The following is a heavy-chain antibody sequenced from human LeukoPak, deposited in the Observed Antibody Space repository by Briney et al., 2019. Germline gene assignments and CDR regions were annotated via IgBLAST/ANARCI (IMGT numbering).Heavy chain of an antibody. CDR1: GFSFSNNW. D-gene: IGHD5-12*01. Sequence: GGSLRLSCAASGFSFSNNWMSWVRQAPVKGLEWVASIKQDGSEKHYVDSVKGRFTISKDNAKNALYLQMSSLRAEDTAVYYCAREARATFDYWGQGTVVTVSS. CDR3: AREARATFDY. J-gene: IGHJ4*02. CDR2: IKQDGSEK. V-gene: IGHV3-7*01.